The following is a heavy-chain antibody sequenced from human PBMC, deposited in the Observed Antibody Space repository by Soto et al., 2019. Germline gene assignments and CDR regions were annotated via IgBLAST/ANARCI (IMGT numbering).Heavy chain of an antibody. V-gene: IGHV1-18*04. CDR1: GYTFTSYG. Sequence: QVQLVQSGAEVKKPGASVKVSCKASGYTFTSYGITWVRQAPGQGLEWMGWISAYNGNTNYAQKLQGRVTMTTDTSTSKAYMKLRSLRSDYTAVYCCAGSGGRRYDFWSGSTNLRYWGPGTPVTVSS. D-gene: IGHD3-3*01. CDR3: AGSGGRRYDFWSGSTNLRY. CDR2: ISAYNGNT. J-gene: IGHJ4*02.